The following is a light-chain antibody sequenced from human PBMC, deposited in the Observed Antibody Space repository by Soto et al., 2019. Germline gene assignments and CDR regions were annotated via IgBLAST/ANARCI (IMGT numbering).Light chain of an antibody. V-gene: IGLV1-47*02. CDR3: AAWYDSLSGYV. Sequence: QSVLTQPPSASGTPGQRVTISCSGSSSNVGSNFVYWYQQLPGTAPKLLIYSNNQRPSGIPDRFSGSKSGTSASLAISGLRSEDEDDYHCAAWYDSLSGYVFGTGTKLTVL. CDR1: SSNVGSNF. J-gene: IGLJ1*01. CDR2: SNN.